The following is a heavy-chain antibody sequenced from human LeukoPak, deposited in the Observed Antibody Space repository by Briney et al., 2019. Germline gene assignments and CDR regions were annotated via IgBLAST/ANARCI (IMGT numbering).Heavy chain of an antibody. CDR2: IYTSGST. D-gene: IGHD4-17*01. J-gene: IGHJ2*01. V-gene: IGHV4-4*07. Sequence: KPSETLSLTCTVSGGSISSYYWSWLRQPAGKGLEWIGRIYTSGSTYYNPSLKSRVTISVDTSKNQFSLKLSSVTAADTAVYYCARPGGGYGDYINWYFDLWGRGTLVTVSS. CDR3: ARPGGGYGDYINWYFDL. CDR1: GGSISSYY.